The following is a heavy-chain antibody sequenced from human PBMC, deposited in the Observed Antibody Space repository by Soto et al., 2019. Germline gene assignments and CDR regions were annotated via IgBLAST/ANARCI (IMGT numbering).Heavy chain of an antibody. D-gene: IGHD4-17*01. CDR3: AREEAVTTRYGDNSFDP. CDR2: IYYSGST. CDR1: GGSVSSGSYY. V-gene: IGHV4-61*01. J-gene: IGHJ5*02. Sequence: PSETLSLTCTVSGGSVSSGSYYWSWIRQPPGKGLEWIGDIYYSGSTNYNPSLKSRVTISVDTSKNQFSLKLSSVTAADTAVYYCAREEAVTTRYGDNSFDPWGQGTLVTVSS.